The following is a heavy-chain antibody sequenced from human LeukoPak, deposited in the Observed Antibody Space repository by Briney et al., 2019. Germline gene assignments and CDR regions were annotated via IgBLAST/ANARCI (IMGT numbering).Heavy chain of an antibody. CDR3: ARDTVEMATIDSYFDY. D-gene: IGHD5-24*01. V-gene: IGHV1-46*01. CDR2: INPSGGST. J-gene: IGHJ4*02. CDR1: GYTFTSYY. Sequence: GASVKVSCKASGYTFTSYYMHWVRQAPGQGLEWMGIINPSGGSTSYAQKFQGRVTMTRDTSTSTVYMELSSLRSEDTAVYYCARDTVEMATIDSYFDYWGQGTLVTVSS.